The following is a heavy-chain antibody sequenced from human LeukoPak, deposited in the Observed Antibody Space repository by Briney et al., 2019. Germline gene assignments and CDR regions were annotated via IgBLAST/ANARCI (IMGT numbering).Heavy chain of an antibody. J-gene: IGHJ3*02. CDR2: ISGSGSKT. CDR3: AKSVAPAAGMRAFDI. Sequence: PGGSLRLSCAASEFTFSSYAMSWVRQAPGKGLEWVSSISGSGSKTYNADSVKGRFTISRDNSKKNLYLQMSSLRAEDTAVYFCAKSVAPAAGMRAFDIWGQGTVVTVSS. D-gene: IGHD2-2*01. V-gene: IGHV3-23*01. CDR1: EFTFSSYA.